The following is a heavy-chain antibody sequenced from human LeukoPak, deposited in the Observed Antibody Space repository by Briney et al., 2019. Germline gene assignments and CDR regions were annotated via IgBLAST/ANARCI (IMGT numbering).Heavy chain of an antibody. CDR3: AKDSKVAAAGYFFDY. D-gene: IGHD6-13*01. Sequence: GSLRLSCAASGFTFNNYGTHWVRQAPGKGLEWVAVIATDGRDKKYADSVKGRFTISRDNSKNTLYLEMNSLRPEDTAVYHCAKDSKVAAAGYFFDYWGQGTLVTVSS. V-gene: IGHV3-30*18. CDR1: GFTFNNYG. CDR2: IATDGRDK. J-gene: IGHJ4*02.